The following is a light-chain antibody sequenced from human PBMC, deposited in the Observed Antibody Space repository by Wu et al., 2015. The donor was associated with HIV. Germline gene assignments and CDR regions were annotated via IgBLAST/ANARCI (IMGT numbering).Light chain of an antibody. CDR1: QGISNF. CDR3: HQYNQWV. Sequence: DIQMTQSPSSLSASVGDRVTITCRASQGISNFLAWYQQKPGKPPKVLIYAASTLQSGVPSRFSGSGSGTDFTLTISSLQSEDVGVYYCHQYNQWVFGPGTKVELK. J-gene: IGKJ3*01. CDR2: AAS. V-gene: IGKV1-27*01.